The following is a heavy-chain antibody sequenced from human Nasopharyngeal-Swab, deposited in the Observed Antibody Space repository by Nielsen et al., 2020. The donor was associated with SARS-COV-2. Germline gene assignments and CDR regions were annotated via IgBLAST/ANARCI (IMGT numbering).Heavy chain of an antibody. CDR3: ARPPGYCSGGSCYS. D-gene: IGHD2-15*01. V-gene: IGHV3-21*01. J-gene: IGHJ4*02. CDR2: ISSSSSYI. CDR1: GFTFSSYS. Sequence: GESLKISCAASGFTFSSYSMNWVRQAPGKGLKWVSSISSSSSYIYYADSVKGRFTISRDNAKNSLYLQMNSLRAEDTAVYYCARPPGYCSGGSCYSWGQGTLVTVSS.